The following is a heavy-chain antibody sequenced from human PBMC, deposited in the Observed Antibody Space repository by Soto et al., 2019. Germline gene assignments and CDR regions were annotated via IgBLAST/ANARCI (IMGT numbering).Heavy chain of an antibody. CDR2: IYYSGST. CDR1: GGSISSYY. CDR3: ARGTLRYFDWPHYYFDY. D-gene: IGHD3-9*01. V-gene: IGHV4-59*01. J-gene: IGHJ4*02. Sequence: QVQLQESGPGLVKPSETLSLTCTVSGGSISSYYWSWIRQPPGKGLEWIGYIYYSGSTNYNPSLKSRVTISVDTSKNQFSLKLSSVTAADTAVYYCARGTLRYFDWPHYYFDYWGQGTLVTVSS.